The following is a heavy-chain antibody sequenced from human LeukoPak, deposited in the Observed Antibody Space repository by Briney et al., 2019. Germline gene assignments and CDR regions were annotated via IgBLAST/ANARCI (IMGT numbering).Heavy chain of an antibody. Sequence: GRSLRLSCAASGFTFSSYAMHWVRQAPGKGLEYVSAISSNGGSTYYADSVKGRFTISRDNSKNTLYLQMSSLRAEDTAVYYCVKEVTYYYGSGSYFDYWGQGTLVTVSS. CDR3: VKEVTYYYGSGSYFDY. V-gene: IGHV3-64D*06. J-gene: IGHJ4*02. D-gene: IGHD3-10*01. CDR2: ISSNGGST. CDR1: GFTFSSYA.